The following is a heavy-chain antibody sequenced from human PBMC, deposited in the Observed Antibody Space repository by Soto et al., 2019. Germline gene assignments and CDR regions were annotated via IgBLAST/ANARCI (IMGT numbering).Heavy chain of an antibody. Sequence: SETLSLTCTVSGGSISISSYYWGWIRQPPGKGLEWIGSSYYSGSTYYNPSLKSRVTISVDTSKNQFSLKLSSVTAADTAVYYCESKGTHYDFWSGYSPAALDIWGQGNMVTVSS. CDR2: SYYSGST. J-gene: IGHJ3*02. V-gene: IGHV4-39*01. CDR1: GGSISISSYY. D-gene: IGHD3-3*01. CDR3: ESKGTHYDFWSGYSPAALDI.